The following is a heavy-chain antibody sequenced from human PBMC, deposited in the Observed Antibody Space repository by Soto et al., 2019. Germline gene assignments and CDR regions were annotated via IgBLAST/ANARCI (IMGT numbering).Heavy chain of an antibody. CDR1: GGSISSSSYS. CDR3: GRQPGHCRSTTCFGYYSVDV. V-gene: IGHV4-39*01. CDR2: IYYSGST. Sequence: QLQLQESGPRLVKPSETLSLTCSVSGGSISSSSYSWGWIRQPPGKGLEWIGTIYYSGSTHYNPSREWRVALSADTPNHQLSLRLSSVTAADTAVYYGGRQPGHCRSTTCFGYYSVDVWGQGTTVTVS. D-gene: IGHD2-2*01. J-gene: IGHJ6*02.